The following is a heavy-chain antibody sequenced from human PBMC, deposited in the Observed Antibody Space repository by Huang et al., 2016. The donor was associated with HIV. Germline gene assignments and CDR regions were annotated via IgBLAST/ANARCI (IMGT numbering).Heavy chain of an antibody. D-gene: IGHD3-22*01. CDR2: IKSDGSST. V-gene: IGHV3-74*01. Sequence: EVQLVESGGGLVQPGGSLRLSCASSGFSISRYWMHWVRQAPGKGLGWVSRIKSDGSSTSYADSVKGRFTISRDNAKNTLYLQMNSLRAEDTAVYYCARDPRIQSWLNFFDYWGQGTLVSVSS. CDR3: ARDPRIQSWLNFFDY. CDR1: GFSISRYW. J-gene: IGHJ4*02.